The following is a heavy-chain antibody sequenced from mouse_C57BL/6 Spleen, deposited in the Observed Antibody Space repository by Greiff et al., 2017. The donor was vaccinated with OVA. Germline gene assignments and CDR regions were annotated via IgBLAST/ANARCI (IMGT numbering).Heavy chain of an antibody. Sequence: EVKLVESGPGLAKPSQTLSLTCSVTGYSITSDYWNWIRKFPGNKLEYMGYISNSGSTYYNPSIKSRISITRDTSKNQYYLQLNSVTTEDTATYYCARYNDYDEAWFAYWGQGTLVTVSA. J-gene: IGHJ3*01. V-gene: IGHV3-8*01. CDR1: GYSITSDY. CDR2: ISNSGST. D-gene: IGHD2-4*01. CDR3: ARYNDYDEAWFAY.